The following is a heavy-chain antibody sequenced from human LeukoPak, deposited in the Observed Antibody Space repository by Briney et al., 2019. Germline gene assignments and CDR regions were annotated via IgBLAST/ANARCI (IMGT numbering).Heavy chain of an antibody. D-gene: IGHD6-6*01. CDR1: GFTVSSNY. Sequence: PGGSLRLSCAASGFTVSSNYMNWVRQAPGKGLEWVSVIFSGGTTYYADSVKGRFTISRDNSKNTLYLQMNSLRAEDTAVYYCAKEIFSSSSGYYYYMDVWGKGTTVTVSS. CDR3: AKEIFSSSSGYYYYMDV. CDR2: IFSGGTT. J-gene: IGHJ6*03. V-gene: IGHV3-53*05.